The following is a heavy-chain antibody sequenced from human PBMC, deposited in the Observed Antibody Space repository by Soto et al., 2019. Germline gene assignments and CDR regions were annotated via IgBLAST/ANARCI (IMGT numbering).Heavy chain of an antibody. CDR1: GYTFTSYD. CDR3: ARGRRRQGNRFDP. Sequence: QVQLVQSGAEVKKPGASVKVSCKASGYTFTSYDINWVRQATGQGLEWIVWMNPNSGNTGYAQKFQGRVTMTRNTSISTAYMEMSSLRSEAAAVYYCARGRRRQGNRFDPWGQGTLVTVSS. J-gene: IGHJ5*02. CDR2: MNPNSGNT. V-gene: IGHV1-8*01.